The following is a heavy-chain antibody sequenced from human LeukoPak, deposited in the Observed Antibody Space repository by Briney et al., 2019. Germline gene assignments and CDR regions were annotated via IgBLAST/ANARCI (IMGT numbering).Heavy chain of an antibody. CDR1: GFTFSSYA. CDR3: ANDFWTGYSVAEVV. J-gene: IGHJ4*02. CDR2: ITRAGTT. V-gene: IGHV3-23*01. Sequence: GVSLRLSCAVSGFTFSSYAMTWVRQAPGNGLEWVSTITRAGTTYFADSVKGRFIISRDNSKNTLYLQMNSLRAEDTAVYYCANDFWTGYSVAEVVWGQGTLVTVSS. D-gene: IGHD3/OR15-3a*01.